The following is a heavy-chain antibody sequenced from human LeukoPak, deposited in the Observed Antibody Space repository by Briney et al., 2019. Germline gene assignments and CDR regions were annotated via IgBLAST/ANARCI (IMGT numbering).Heavy chain of an antibody. D-gene: IGHD3-22*01. CDR2: IIPILGIA. CDR1: GGTFSSSA. V-gene: IGHV1-69*04. CDR3: ARSGDSSGYYLANLDY. Sequence: GASVKVSCKASGGTFSSSAISWVRQAPGQGLEWMGRIIPILGIANYAQKFQGRVTITADKSTSTAYMELSSLRSEDTAVYYCARSGDSSGYYLANLDYWGQGTLVTVSS. J-gene: IGHJ4*02.